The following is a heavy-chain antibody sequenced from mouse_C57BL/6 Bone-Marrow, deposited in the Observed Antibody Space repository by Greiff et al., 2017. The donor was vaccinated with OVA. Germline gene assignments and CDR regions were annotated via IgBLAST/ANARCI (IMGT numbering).Heavy chain of an antibody. CDR2: IDPENGDT. CDR3: TVLLPFAY. J-gene: IGHJ3*01. V-gene: IGHV14-4*01. Sequence: EVKLQESGAELVRPGASVKLSCTASGFNIKDDYMHWVKQRPEQGLEWIGWIDPENGDTEYASKFQGKATITADPSSNTAYLQLSSLTSEDTAVYYCTVLLPFAYWGQGTLVTVSA. D-gene: IGHD1-1*01. CDR1: GFNIKDDY.